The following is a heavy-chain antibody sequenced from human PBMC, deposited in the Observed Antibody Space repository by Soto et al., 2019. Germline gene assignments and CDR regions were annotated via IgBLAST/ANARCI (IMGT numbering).Heavy chain of an antibody. Sequence: GGSLRLSCAASGFTFDDYAMHWVRQAPGEGLEWVSGINWNSGTIAYADSVKGRFTISRENAKDSLFLKMNSLRAEDTASYYCVKDIDYRHNYFYYGMDVWGQGTKVTISS. J-gene: IGHJ6*01. CDR1: GFTFDDYA. D-gene: IGHD4-17*01. CDR3: VKDIDYRHNYFYYGMDV. V-gene: IGHV3-9*01. CDR2: INWNSGTI.